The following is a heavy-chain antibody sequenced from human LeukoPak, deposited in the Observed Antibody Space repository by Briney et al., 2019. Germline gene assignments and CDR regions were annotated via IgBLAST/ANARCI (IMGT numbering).Heavy chain of an antibody. CDR3: AKDRSCTNDICHGDFDS. V-gene: IGHV3-23*01. CDR2: ISGSGGST. Sequence: GGSLRLSCAASGFTFSSCAVSWVRQAPGKGLEWDSSISGSGGSTYSADSVKGRFTISRDNSKNTLYLQMNSLRAEDTALYYCAKDRSCTNDICHGDFDSWGQGTLVTVSS. D-gene: IGHD2-8*01. J-gene: IGHJ4*02. CDR1: GFTFSSCA.